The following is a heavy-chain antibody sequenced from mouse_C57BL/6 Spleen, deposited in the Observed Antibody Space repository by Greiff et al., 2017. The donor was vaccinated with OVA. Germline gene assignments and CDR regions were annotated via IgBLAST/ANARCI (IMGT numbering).Heavy chain of an antibody. V-gene: IGHV1-50*01. J-gene: IGHJ4*01. Sequence: QVQLQQPGAELVKPGASVKLSCKASGYTFTSYWMQWVKQRPGQGLEWIGEIDPSDSYTNYNQKFKGKATLTVDTSSSTAYMQLSSLTSEDSAVYYCARGNSNYFYYAMDYWGQGTSVTVSS. CDR1: GYTFTSYW. D-gene: IGHD2-5*01. CDR3: ARGNSNYFYYAMDY. CDR2: IDPSDSYT.